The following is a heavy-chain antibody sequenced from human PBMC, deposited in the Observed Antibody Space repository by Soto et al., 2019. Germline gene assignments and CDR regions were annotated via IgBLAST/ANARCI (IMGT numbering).Heavy chain of an antibody. CDR1: GGTFSSYA. V-gene: IGHV1-69*06. J-gene: IGHJ6*02. CDR2: IIPIFGTA. Sequence: SVKVSCKASGGTFSSYAISWVRQAPGQGLEWMGGIIPIFGTASYAQKFQGRVTITADKSTSTAYMELSSLRSEDTAVYYCARAAPYDSSGYYSGAHEYYGMDVWGQGTTVTVSS. CDR3: ARAAPYDSSGYYSGAHEYYGMDV. D-gene: IGHD3-22*01.